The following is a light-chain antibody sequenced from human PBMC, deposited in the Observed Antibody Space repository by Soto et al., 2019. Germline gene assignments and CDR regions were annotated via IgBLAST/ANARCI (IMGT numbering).Light chain of an antibody. CDR3: QKYNSDLT. J-gene: IGKJ4*01. CDR1: QGITNY. CDR2: AAS. Sequence: DIQMTQSPSSLSASVGDRVTITCRASQGITNYLAWYQQKPGKVPKLLIYAASALRSGVPSRFSGSGSGTDFTLTISSLQPEDVATYYCQKYNSDLTFGGGTNVEIK. V-gene: IGKV1-27*01.